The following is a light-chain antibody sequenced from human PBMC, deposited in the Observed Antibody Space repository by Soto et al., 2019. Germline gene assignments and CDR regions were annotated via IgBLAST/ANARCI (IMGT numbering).Light chain of an antibody. V-gene: IGKV1-5*01. CDR1: RSISSW. Sequence: DIQMTQPPSTLSAFVGDRVTITCRASRSISSWLAWYQQKPGKAPTLLLYDASTLESGVPSTFSGSGSGTDFTLTTSCLQSQDFATYYCQQYYSYPSLTFGQGTKVDIK. CDR2: DAS. J-gene: IGKJ4*01. CDR3: QQYYSYPSLT.